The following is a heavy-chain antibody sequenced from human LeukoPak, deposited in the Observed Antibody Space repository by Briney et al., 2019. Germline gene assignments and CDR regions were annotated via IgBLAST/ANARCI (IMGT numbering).Heavy chain of an antibody. D-gene: IGHD6-13*01. V-gene: IGHV1-46*01. CDR2: IDPRGDST. J-gene: IGHJ4*02. CDR1: GYTFGSHS. CDR3: ARDGSWSADY. Sequence: GASVKVSCKTSGYTFGSHSMHWVRQAPGQGLEWMGIIDPRGDSTANARKFQGRVTVTMDTSTSTVSMELSSLTSEDTAVYYCARDGSWSADYWGQGTLVTVSS.